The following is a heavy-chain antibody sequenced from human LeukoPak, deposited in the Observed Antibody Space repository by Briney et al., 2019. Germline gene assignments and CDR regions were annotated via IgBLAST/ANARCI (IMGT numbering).Heavy chain of an antibody. CDR3: ARQGQTSLLLRYYYAIDG. CDR1: DDSISSSNYY. V-gene: IGHV4-39*01. CDR2: IYSSGTT. J-gene: IGHJ6*02. D-gene: IGHD3-9*01. Sequence: SETLSLTCSVSDDSISSSNYYWGWTRQPPGQGLEWVGSIYSSGTTYYNPTLKSRVTISVDTSKNQFSLRLSSVTAADTAVYYCARQGQTSLLLRYYYAIDGWSQGTTVTVSS.